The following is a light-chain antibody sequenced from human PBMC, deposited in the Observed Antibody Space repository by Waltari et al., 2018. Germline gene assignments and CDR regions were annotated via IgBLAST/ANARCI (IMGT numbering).Light chain of an antibody. CDR3: MQALQTPYT. Sequence: DIVMTQSPLSLPVTPGEPASISCRSSQSLLHSNGYNYLDWYLQKPGQSPQLLIYLGSNRASGVLDRFSGSGSGTDFTLKISRVEAEDVGVYYCMQALQTPYTFGQGTKLEIK. CDR1: QSLLHSNGYNY. V-gene: IGKV2-28*01. CDR2: LGS. J-gene: IGKJ2*01.